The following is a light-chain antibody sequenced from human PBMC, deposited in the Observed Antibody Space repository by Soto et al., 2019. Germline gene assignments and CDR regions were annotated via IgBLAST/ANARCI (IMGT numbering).Light chain of an antibody. J-gene: IGKJ1*01. CDR1: QSVGIW. Sequence: DIQLTQSPPTLSASVGDRVTITCRASQSVGIWLAWYQHKPGKAPKVFVSGASSLQTGVPSRFGGSGSATEFTLFINGLQAGDSATYYCQQYFVYPLKFGQGTK. V-gene: IGKV1-5*01. CDR2: GAS. CDR3: QQYFVYPLK.